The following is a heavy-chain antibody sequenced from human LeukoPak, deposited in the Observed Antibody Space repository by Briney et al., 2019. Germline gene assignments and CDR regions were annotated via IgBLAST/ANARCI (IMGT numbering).Heavy chain of an antibody. D-gene: IGHD6-19*01. CDR1: GGSISSSSYY. CDR2: IYYSGST. CDR3: AGQWLVLTALDY. J-gene: IGHJ4*02. Sequence: SETLSPTCTVSGGSISSSSYYWGWIRQPPGKGLEWIGSIYYSGSTYYNPSLKSRVTISVDTSRNQFSLKLSSVTAADTAVYYCAGQWLVLTALDYWGQGTLVTVSS. V-gene: IGHV4-39*01.